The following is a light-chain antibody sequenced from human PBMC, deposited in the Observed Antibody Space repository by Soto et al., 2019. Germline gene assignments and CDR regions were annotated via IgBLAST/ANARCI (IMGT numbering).Light chain of an antibody. CDR3: QQYYSTPLN. CDR2: WAS. J-gene: IGKJ5*01. CDR1: QSVLYSSNNKNY. V-gene: IGKV4-1*01. Sequence: DIVMTQSPDSLAVPLGERATINCKSSQSVLYSSNNKNYLAWYQQKSGQPPKLIIYWASTRESGVPDRFSGSGSATDFTLTISSLQAEDVAVYYCQQYYSTPLNFGQGTRLEIK.